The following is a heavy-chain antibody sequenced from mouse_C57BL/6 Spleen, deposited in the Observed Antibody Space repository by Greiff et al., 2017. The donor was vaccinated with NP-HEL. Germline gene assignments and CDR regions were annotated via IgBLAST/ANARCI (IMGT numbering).Heavy chain of an antibody. J-gene: IGHJ2*01. CDR1: GYTFTSYW. CDR2: IYPGSGST. V-gene: IGHV1-55*01. D-gene: IGHD1-1*01. Sequence: VQLQQPGAELVKPGASVKMSCKASGYTFTSYWITWVKQRPGQGLEWIGDIYPGSGSTNYNEKFKSKATLTVDTSSSTAYMQLSSLTSEDSAVYYCAREATVVATGGNYWGQGTTLTVSS. CDR3: AREATVVATGGNY.